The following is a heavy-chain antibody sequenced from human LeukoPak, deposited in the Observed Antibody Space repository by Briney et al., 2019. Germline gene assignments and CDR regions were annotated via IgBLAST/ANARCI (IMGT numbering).Heavy chain of an antibody. CDR1: GYTITGYY. J-gene: IGHJ4*02. CDR2: INPNSGGT. V-gene: IGHV1-2*02. D-gene: IGHD3-10*01. CDR3: ARDHYYGSGSPLDY. Sequence: GASVKVSCKASGYTITGYYMHWVRQAPGQGLEWMGWINPNSGGTNYAQKFQGRVTMTRDTSISTAYMELSRLRSDDTAVYYCARDHYYGSGSPLDYWGQGTLVTVSS.